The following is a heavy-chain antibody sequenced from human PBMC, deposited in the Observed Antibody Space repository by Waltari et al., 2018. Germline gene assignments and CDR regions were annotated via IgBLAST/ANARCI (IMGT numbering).Heavy chain of an antibody. CDR1: GFTFSSYA. D-gene: IGHD3-16*01. V-gene: IGHV3-23*01. J-gene: IGHJ6*02. CDR2: ISASGIHT. Sequence: EVHLLESGGDLVQIGGSLRLSCATSGFTFSSYAMAWVSRAPGGGVEVVSGISASGIHTDYADSVKGRFTISRDNAKKSLFLQMNSLRAEDTAVYYCARDLRESRTHHSYYYGMDVWGQGTSVTVSS. CDR3: ARDLRESRTHHSYYYGMDV.